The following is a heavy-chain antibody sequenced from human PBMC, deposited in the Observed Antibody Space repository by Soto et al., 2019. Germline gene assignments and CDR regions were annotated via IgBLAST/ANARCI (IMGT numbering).Heavy chain of an antibody. J-gene: IGHJ5*01. CDR1: GYSINDDYY. Sequence: SETLSLTCAVSGYSINDDYYWGWIRQPPGKGLEWIGSVDQSGRTYYSSSLRSRLTIFRDTSKNQVSLRLTSVTAADTAMYYCAKNGYYASGKINLLDSCGQGTLVPVSS. CDR3: AKNGYYASGKINLLDS. CDR2: VDQSGRT. D-gene: IGHD3-10*01. V-gene: IGHV4-38-2*01.